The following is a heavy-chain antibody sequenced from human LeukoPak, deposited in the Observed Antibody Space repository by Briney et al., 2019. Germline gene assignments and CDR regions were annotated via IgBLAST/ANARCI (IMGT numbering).Heavy chain of an antibody. Sequence: SGPTLVKPTQTLTLTCTFSGFSLSTTGVAVGWIRQPPGKALEWLAVHYWNNDKSYSPSLKGRLTVTKDSSKNQVVLIMTNMDPVDTATYYCAHKGRGSGSFTMWGQGTLVTVSS. CDR3: AHKGRGSGSFTM. D-gene: IGHD3-10*01. CDR1: GFSLSTTGVA. J-gene: IGHJ4*02. CDR2: HYWNNDK. V-gene: IGHV2-5*01.